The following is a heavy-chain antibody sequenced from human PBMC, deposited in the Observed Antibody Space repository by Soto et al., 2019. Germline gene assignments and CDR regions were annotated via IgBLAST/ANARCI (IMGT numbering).Heavy chain of an antibody. CDR3: VKPRAAGGFDY. Sequence: GGSLRLSCAASGFTFTNYAMSWVRQAPGKGLEWVSSISNNGGNTYYADSVRGRFTISRDNTKNTLYLQMDSLRAEDTAIYYCVKPRAAGGFDYWGQGTLVTVSS. CDR2: ISNNGGNT. D-gene: IGHD3-10*01. CDR1: GFTFTNYA. J-gene: IGHJ4*02. V-gene: IGHV3-23*01.